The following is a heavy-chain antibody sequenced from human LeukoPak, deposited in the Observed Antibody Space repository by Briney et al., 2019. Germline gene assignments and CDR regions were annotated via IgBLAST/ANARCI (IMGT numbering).Heavy chain of an antibody. V-gene: IGHV3-48*01. J-gene: IGHJ4*02. CDR2: IGTTSGAI. CDR1: GFTFNAFG. CDR3: ARFRTWGDKAFDY. Sequence: GGSLRLSCAASGFTFNAFGMNWARQAPGKGLEWVSYIGTTSGAIYYADSVKGRFTISRDSAKNSLYLQKNSLRAEDTAVYYCARFRTWGDKAFDYWGQGTLVTVSS. D-gene: IGHD2-21*02.